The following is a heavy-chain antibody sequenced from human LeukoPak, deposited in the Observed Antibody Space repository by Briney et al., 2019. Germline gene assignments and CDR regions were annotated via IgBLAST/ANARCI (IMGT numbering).Heavy chain of an antibody. V-gene: IGHV3-53*01. D-gene: IGHD3-22*01. J-gene: IGHJ3*02. CDR2: IYSPGGT. Sequence: PGGALRLSCAASGFTVSRHYMSWVRQTPGKGLEWVSIIYSPGGTYYADSVKGRFTVSRDKSMNTVYLQMNSLRVEDTAVYYCARAPYSADSSATPPAFDIWGQGTMVTVSS. CDR3: ARAPYSADSSATPPAFDI. CDR1: GFTVSRHY.